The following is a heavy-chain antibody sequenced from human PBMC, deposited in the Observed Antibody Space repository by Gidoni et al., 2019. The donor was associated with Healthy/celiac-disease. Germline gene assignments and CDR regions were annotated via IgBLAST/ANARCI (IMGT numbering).Heavy chain of an antibody. CDR3: AKDAVGNRIVGVVPCDY. CDR2: ISGSGGST. Sequence: EVQLLESGGGLVQPGGSLRLSCAASGFTFSSYAMSWVRKAPGKGLEWVSAISGSGGSTYYADAVKGRFTISRDNSKNTLYLQMNSLRAEDTAVYYCAKDAVGNRIVGVVPCDYWGQGTLVTVSS. D-gene: IGHD3-3*02. J-gene: IGHJ4*02. CDR1: GFTFSSYA. V-gene: IGHV3-23*01.